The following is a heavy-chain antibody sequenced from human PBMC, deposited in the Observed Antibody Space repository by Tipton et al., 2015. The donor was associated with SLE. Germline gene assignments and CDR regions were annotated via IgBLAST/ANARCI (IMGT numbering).Heavy chain of an antibody. V-gene: IGHV3-66*02. J-gene: IGHJ6*02. CDR1: GFTVSSNY. CDR2: IYSGGST. D-gene: IGHD2-21*01. Sequence: SLRLSCAASGFTVSSNYMSWVRQAPGKGLEWVSVIYSGGSTYYADSVKGRFTISRDNSKNTLYLQMNSLRAEDTAVYYCARGEYYYYYGMDVWGQGTTVTVSS. CDR3: ARGEYYYYYGMDV.